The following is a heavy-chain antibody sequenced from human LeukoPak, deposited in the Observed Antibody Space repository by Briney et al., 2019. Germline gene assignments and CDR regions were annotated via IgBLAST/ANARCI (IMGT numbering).Heavy chain of an antibody. CDR2: ISWKGGSI. J-gene: IGHJ4*02. Sequence: GRSLRLSCAASGFTFDDYAMHWVRQAPGKGLEWVSGISWKGGSIGYADSVKGRFTISRDNAKNSLYLQMNSLRAEDTALYYCAKDVAAAGTGCDYWGQGTLVTVSS. V-gene: IGHV3-9*01. D-gene: IGHD6-13*01. CDR1: GFTFDDYA. CDR3: AKDVAAAGTGCDY.